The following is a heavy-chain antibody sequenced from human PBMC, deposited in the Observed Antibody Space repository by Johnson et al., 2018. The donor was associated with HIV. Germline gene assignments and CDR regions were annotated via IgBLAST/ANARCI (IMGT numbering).Heavy chain of an antibody. V-gene: IGHV3-30*04. Sequence: QVQLVESGGGVVQPGRSLRLSCAASGFTFSNYAIHWVRQAPGKGLEWVAVISYDGSNNYYADSVKGRFTISRDNSKNTLYLQINSLRAEDTAVYYCARNQGRRNYYDAFDIWGQGTMVTVSS. CDR3: ARNQGRRNYYDAFDI. CDR1: GFTFSNYA. CDR2: ISYDGSNN. D-gene: IGHD1-7*01. J-gene: IGHJ3*02.